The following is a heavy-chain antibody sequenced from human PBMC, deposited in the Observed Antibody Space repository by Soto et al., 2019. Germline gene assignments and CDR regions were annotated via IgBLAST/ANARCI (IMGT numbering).Heavy chain of an antibody. CDR2: IKSAGTSP. CDR1: GFTFSSYW. J-gene: IGHJ6*03. Sequence: EMQLVESGGDLVQPGGSLRLSCATSGFTFSSYWLHWVRQAPGKGLVWVSRIKSAGTSPTYADSVKGRFTISRDDAKNTRSLHMSVLRAVDTAVYYCTCAPKYYYMDVWGKRTTFTVSS. V-gene: IGHV3-74*01. CDR3: TCAPKYYYMDV.